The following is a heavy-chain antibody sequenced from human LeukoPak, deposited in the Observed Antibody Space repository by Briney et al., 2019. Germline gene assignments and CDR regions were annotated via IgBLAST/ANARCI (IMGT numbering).Heavy chain of an antibody. CDR2: IYYSGST. V-gene: IGHV4-59*01. CDR1: GGSISSYY. Sequence: SETLSLTCTVSGGSISSYYWSWLRQPPGKGLEWIGYIYYSGSTNYNPSLKSRVTISVDTSKNQFSLKLSSVTAADTAVYYCARGWELPHFDYWGQGTLATVSS. J-gene: IGHJ4*02. CDR3: ARGWELPHFDY. D-gene: IGHD1-26*01.